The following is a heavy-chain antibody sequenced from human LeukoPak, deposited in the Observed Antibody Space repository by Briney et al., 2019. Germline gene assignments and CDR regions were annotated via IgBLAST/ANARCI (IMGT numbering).Heavy chain of an antibody. CDR3: ARHRPREYSGYDPFDY. V-gene: IGHV3-74*01. Sequence: GGSLRLSCEGSGFTFRSHWLKWVRQPPGKGPVWVAHIDPDGTTVNYADSVKGRFTVSRDNARNTLYLFMHSLRAEDTAVYFCARHRPREYSGYDPFDYWGRGTLVTVSS. CDR1: GFTFRSHW. CDR2: IDPDGTTV. D-gene: IGHD5-12*01. J-gene: IGHJ4*02.